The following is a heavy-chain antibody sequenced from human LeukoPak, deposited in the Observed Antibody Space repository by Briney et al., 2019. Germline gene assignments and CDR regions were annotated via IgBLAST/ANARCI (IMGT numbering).Heavy chain of an antibody. Sequence: SETLSLTCTVSGGSISSYYWSWIRQPPGKGLEWIGYIYYSGSTNYNPSLKSRVTISVDTSKNQFSLKLSSVTAADTAVCYCARLTITGRYFDYWGQGTLVTVSS. CDR3: ARLTITGRYFDY. CDR2: IYYSGST. J-gene: IGHJ4*02. D-gene: IGHD1-20*01. CDR1: GGSISSYY. V-gene: IGHV4-59*08.